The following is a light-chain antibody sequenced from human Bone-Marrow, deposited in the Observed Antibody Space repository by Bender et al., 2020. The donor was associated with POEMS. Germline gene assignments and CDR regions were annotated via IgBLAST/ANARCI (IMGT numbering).Light chain of an antibody. J-gene: IGLJ3*02. V-gene: IGLV2-14*03. CDR2: DVS. Sequence: QSALTQPASVSGSPGQSITISCTGTSSDVGTYNYVSWYRQHPGKAPKLMIYDVSNRPSGVSYRFSGSKSANTASLTISGLQTEDEADYYCCSYTSSNSWVFGGGTKLTVL. CDR1: SSDVGTYNY. CDR3: CSYTSSNSWV.